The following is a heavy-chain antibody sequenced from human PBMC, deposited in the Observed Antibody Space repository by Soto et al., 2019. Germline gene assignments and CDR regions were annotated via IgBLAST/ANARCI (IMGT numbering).Heavy chain of an antibody. D-gene: IGHD3-10*01. V-gene: IGHV3-33*01. J-gene: IGHJ4*02. CDR3: AREGVDMVRGVIITEEKPFDY. Sequence: GGSLRLSCAASGFTFGSYGMHWVRQAPGKGLEWVAVIWYDGSNKYYADSVKGRFTISRDNSKNTLYLQMNSLRAEDTAVYYCAREGVDMVRGVIITEEKPFDYWGQGTLVTVSS. CDR1: GFTFGSYG. CDR2: IWYDGSNK.